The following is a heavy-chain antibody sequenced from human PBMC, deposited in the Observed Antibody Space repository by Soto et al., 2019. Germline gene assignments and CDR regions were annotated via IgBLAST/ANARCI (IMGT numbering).Heavy chain of an antibody. D-gene: IGHD6-6*01. Sequence: KGLERLTGISWDSGSIGYADSVKGRFTIYRDNAKNSLYLQMNSLRVEDTALYYCAKDYSSSFFCRAEDGIRDYHSVSEFLLNRSSDL. CDR3: AKDYSSSFFCRAEDGIRDYHSVSEFLLNRSSDL. J-gene: IGHJ2*01. CDR2: ISWDSGSI. V-gene: IGHV3-9*01.